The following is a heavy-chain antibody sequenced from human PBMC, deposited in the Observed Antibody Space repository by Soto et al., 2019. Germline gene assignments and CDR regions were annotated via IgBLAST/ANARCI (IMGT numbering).Heavy chain of an antibody. V-gene: IGHV4-39*01. CDR2: IFKSGNA. Sequence: QLQLRESGPALLRPAETLSLSCTVSGDSINSNLYYWAWVRQSPGKGPEWIGSIFKSGNAYYHASVMSRVTKSIGTANNQYCLRLTSVTAADTGVYYCARHALFQPRVTEGAEFDPWGQGRLVTVSS. D-gene: IGHD2-21*02. CDR3: ARHALFQPRVTEGAEFDP. J-gene: IGHJ5*02. CDR1: GDSINSNLYY.